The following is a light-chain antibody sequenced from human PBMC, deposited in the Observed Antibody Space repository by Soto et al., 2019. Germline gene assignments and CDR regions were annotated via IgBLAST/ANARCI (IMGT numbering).Light chain of an antibody. Sequence: DIQMTQSPSTLSASVGDRVTITCRASQSVNRYLAWYQQKSGKAPNLLIYDASNLQSGVPSRFSGSVSGTEFTLTISSLQPDDFATYYCQQYKSYSPITFGQGTRLESK. CDR3: QQYKSYSPIT. J-gene: IGKJ5*01. CDR2: DAS. CDR1: QSVNRY. V-gene: IGKV1-5*01.